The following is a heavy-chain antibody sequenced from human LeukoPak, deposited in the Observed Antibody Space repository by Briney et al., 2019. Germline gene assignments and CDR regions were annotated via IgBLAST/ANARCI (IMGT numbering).Heavy chain of an antibody. J-gene: IGHJ6*03. CDR1: GFTFSSYA. Sequence: GGSLRLSCAASGFTFSSYAMHWVRQAPGKGLEWVSYISSSGSTIYYADSVKGRFTISRDNARNSLYLQMNSLRAEDTAVYYCARYSSSWYEYYYYYMDVWGKGTTVTISS. V-gene: IGHV3-48*03. D-gene: IGHD6-13*01. CDR2: ISSSGSTI. CDR3: ARYSSSWYEYYYYYMDV.